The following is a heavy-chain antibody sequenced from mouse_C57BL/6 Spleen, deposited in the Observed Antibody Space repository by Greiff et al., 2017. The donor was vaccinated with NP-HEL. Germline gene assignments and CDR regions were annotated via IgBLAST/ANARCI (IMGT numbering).Heavy chain of an antibody. CDR3: TRDRKDYFDY. CDR2: IRLKSDNYAT. J-gene: IGHJ2*01. D-gene: IGHD3-3*01. CDR1: GFTFSNYW. Sequence: EVKLEESGGGLVQPGGSMKLSCVASGFTFSNYWMNWVRQSPEKGLEWVAQIRLKSDNYATHYAESVKGRFTISRDDSKSSVYLQMNNLRAEDTGIYYCTRDRKDYFDYWGQGTTLTVSS. V-gene: IGHV6-3*01.